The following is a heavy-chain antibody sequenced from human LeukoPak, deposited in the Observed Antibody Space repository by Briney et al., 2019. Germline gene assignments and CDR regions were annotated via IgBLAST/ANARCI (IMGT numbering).Heavy chain of an antibody. V-gene: IGHV1-58*01. CDR1: GFTFVTSA. J-gene: IGHJ6*02. CDR2: IVVGSVNT. D-gene: IGHD4-17*01. CDR3: AATLTVTTGSAYFGMDV. Sequence: ASVKVSCKASGFTFVTSAVQWVRQARGQRLEWIGWIVVGSVNTNYAQKFQERVTITRDMSTSTAYMELSSLRSEDTAVYYCAATLTVTTGSAYFGMDVWGQGTTVTVSS.